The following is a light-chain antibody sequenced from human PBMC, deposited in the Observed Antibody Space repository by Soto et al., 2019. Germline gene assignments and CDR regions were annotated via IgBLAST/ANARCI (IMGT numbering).Light chain of an antibody. CDR3: QKYYRYPLT. Sequence: DIQMTQSPSSLSASVGDRVTITCRASQSISSYLNWYQQKPGKAPKLLIYAASSLQSGVPSRFSGSGSGTDFTLTISCLQYEDFATYYCQKYYRYPLTFGGGTKVDIK. J-gene: IGKJ4*01. V-gene: IGKV1-39*01. CDR1: QSISSY. CDR2: AAS.